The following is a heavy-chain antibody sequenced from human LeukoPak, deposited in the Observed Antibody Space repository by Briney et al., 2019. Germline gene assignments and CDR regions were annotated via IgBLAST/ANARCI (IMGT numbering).Heavy chain of an antibody. J-gene: IGHJ6*03. V-gene: IGHV3-7*01. CDR1: GFTFSRYW. CDR3: ARAYDPWSAYHYYYYYMDA. Sequence: GGSLRLSCAASGFTFSRYWMSWVRQAPGKGLEWVASIKQDGSEKYYVDSVKGRFTISRDNAKNSLYLQMNSLRAEDTAVYYCARAYDPWSAYHYYYYYMDASDEGPSVTVYS. CDR2: IKQDGSEK. D-gene: IGHD3-3*01.